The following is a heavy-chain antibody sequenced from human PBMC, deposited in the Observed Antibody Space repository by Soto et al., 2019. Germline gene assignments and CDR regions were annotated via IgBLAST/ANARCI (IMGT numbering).Heavy chain of an antibody. D-gene: IGHD2-2*01. V-gene: IGHV3-23*01. CDR3: AKDREGCGTTKCYLYGMDV. CDR2: MSGSGGST. Sequence: EVQLLESGGGLVQPGGSLRLSFAASGFNFRSYVMSWVRQAPGKGLEWVAGMSGSGGSTYYADSVKGRFTISRDNSKNTLYLEMNSLRAEDTAVYYCAKDREGCGTTKCYLYGMDVWGQGTTVAVSS. J-gene: IGHJ6*02. CDR1: GFNFRSYV.